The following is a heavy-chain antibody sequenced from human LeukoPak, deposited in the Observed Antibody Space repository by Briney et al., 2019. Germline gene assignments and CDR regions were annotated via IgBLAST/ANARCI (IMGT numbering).Heavy chain of an antibody. D-gene: IGHD5-12*01. CDR3: ATGHGWLLDY. J-gene: IGHJ4*02. Sequence: SETLSLTCTVSGGSVSNHYWNWIRQSPGKGLEWIGYLHYTGNTNYNPSLRSRVTISVDMSKNQFSLKLSSVTAADTALYYCATGHGWLLDYWGRGTLVTVSS. CDR2: LHYTGNT. V-gene: IGHV4-59*02. CDR1: GGSVSNHY.